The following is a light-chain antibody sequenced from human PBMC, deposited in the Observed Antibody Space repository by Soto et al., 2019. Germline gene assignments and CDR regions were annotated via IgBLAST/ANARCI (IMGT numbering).Light chain of an antibody. J-gene: IGKJ5*01. CDR1: QSVSSNY. V-gene: IGKV3-20*01. CDR2: GAS. CDR3: KQYGDSPIT. Sequence: EIVLTQSPGTLSLSPGERATLSCRASQSVSSNYLAWYQQKPGQAPRLLIYGASSRATGIPDRFSGSGSGTDFTLTISRLEPEDFAVYYCKQYGDSPITFGQGTRLEMK.